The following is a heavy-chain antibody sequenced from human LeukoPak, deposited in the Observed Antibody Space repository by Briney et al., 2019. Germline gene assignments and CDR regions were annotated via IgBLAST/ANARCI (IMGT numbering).Heavy chain of an antibody. J-gene: IGHJ3*02. D-gene: IGHD3-22*01. Sequence: ASVKVSCKASGGTFSSYAISWVRQAPGQGLEWMGRIIPILGIANYAQKFQGRVTMTRDTSTSTVYMELSSLRSEDTAVYYCARGGSDYDSSPIWGQGTMVTVSS. CDR2: IIPILGIA. CDR3: ARGGSDYDSSPI. V-gene: IGHV1-69*04. CDR1: GGTFSSYA.